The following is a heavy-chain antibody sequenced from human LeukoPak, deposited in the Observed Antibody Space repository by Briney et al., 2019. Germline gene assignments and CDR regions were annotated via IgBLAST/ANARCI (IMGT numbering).Heavy chain of an antibody. CDR2: IYYSGTT. J-gene: IGHJ4*02. V-gene: IGHV4-39*01. CDR3: QSRYLEWLLEY. D-gene: IGHD3-3*01. CDR1: GGSISSSSYY. Sequence: SETLSLTCTVSGGSISSSSYYWGWIRQPPGKGLEWIGSIYYSGTTFYKPSLKSRVTISVDTSKNQFSLRLSSVTAADTAVYYCQSRYLEWLLEYWGQGTLVTVSS.